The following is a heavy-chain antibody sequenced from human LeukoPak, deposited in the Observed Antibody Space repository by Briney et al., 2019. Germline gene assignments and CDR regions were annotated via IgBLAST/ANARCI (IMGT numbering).Heavy chain of an antibody. D-gene: IGHD3-9*01. CDR3: AKWSFILTGYYYFDY. CDR1: GFTFSNYG. J-gene: IGHJ4*02. CDR2: ISGSGDNSGSGDNT. V-gene: IGHV3-23*01. Sequence: GGTLRLSCAASGFTFSNYGMSWVRQAPGKGLECVSRISGSGDNSGSGDNTYYADSVKGRFTISRDDSKNTLYLQMNSLRAEDTAVYYCAKWSFILTGYYYFDYWGQGTLVTVSS.